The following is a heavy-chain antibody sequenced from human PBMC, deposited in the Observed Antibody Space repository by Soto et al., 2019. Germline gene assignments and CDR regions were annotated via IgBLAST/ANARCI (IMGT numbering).Heavy chain of an antibody. Sequence: EVQLVESGGGLVQPGGSLRLSCAASGFTFSSYSMNWVRQAPGKGLEWVSYMSSSSSTVYYADSVKGRFTISRDNAKNSLYLQMSSLRDEDTAVYYSARYGSGSYYDDYYYYGMDVWGRGTTVTVSS. CDR1: GFTFSSYS. D-gene: IGHD3-10*01. CDR2: MSSSSSTV. V-gene: IGHV3-48*02. J-gene: IGHJ6*02. CDR3: ARYGSGSYYDDYYYYGMDV.